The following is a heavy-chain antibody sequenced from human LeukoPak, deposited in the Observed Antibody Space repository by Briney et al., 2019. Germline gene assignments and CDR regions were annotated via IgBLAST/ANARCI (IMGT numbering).Heavy chain of an antibody. D-gene: IGHD3-22*01. CDR1: DESFSGYY. Sequence: SETLSLTCAVYDESFSGYYCSWIRQPPGKGLEWIGEINHSGSTNYNPSLKSRVTISVDTSKNQFSLKLSSVTAADTAVYYCARTPASEYYYDSSGYYSRYFDYWGQGTLVTVSS. CDR3: ARTPASEYYYDSSGYYSRYFDY. CDR2: INHSGST. V-gene: IGHV4-34*01. J-gene: IGHJ4*02.